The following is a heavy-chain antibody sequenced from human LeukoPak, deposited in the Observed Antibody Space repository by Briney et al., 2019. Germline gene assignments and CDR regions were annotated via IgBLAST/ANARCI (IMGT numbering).Heavy chain of an antibody. V-gene: IGHV4-34*01. CDR3: ARGLVVITKRFDY. Sequence: SETLSLTCAVYGGSFSGYYWSWIRQPPGKGLEWIGEINHSGSTNYNPSLKSRVTISVDTSKNQFSLKLSSVTAADTAVYYCARGLVVITKRFDYWGQGTLDTVPS. CDR2: INHSGST. CDR1: GGSFSGYY. J-gene: IGHJ4*02. D-gene: IGHD3-22*01.